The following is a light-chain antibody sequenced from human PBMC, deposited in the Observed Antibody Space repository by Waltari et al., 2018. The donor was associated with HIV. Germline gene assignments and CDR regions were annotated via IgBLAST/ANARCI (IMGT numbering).Light chain of an antibody. J-gene: IGLJ1*01. CDR2: SSN. Sequence: QSVLTQPPSASGTPGQRVPISCSGSSSNIERTTVNWYQQFPGTTPKVVIYSSNQRPSGVRDRCSAARSGTSASLASSGLQSEDEAHYYCAAWDDSLDGYVFGPGTEVTVL. V-gene: IGLV1-44*01. CDR3: AAWDDSLDGYV. CDR1: SSNIERTT.